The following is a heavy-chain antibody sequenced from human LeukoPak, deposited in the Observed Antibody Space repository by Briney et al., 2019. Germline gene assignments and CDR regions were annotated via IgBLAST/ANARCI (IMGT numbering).Heavy chain of an antibody. J-gene: IGHJ4*02. Sequence: PSETLSLTCTVSGGSISSYYWSWIRQPPGKGLEWIGYIYYSGSTNYNPSLKSRVTISVDTSKNQFSLKLSSVTAADTAVHYCARVDDYGDSNIFDYWGQGTLVTVSS. CDR2: IYYSGST. CDR1: GGSISSYY. D-gene: IGHD4-17*01. CDR3: ARVDDYGDSNIFDY. V-gene: IGHV4-59*01.